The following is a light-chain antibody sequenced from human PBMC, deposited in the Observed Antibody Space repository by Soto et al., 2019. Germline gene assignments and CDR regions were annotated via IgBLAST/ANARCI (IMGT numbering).Light chain of an antibody. CDR3: QQYSTSPIS. J-gene: IGKJ5*01. CDR1: QGTSRY. V-gene: IGKV3-20*01. CDR2: GAS. Sequence: ENVLTQSPGTLSLSPGERATLSCRASQGTSRYLSWYQQRPGQAPRLLIYGASSRDTGIPARFSGSGSGTDFTLTISRLEPEDFAVYYCQQYSTSPISFGQGTRLEIK.